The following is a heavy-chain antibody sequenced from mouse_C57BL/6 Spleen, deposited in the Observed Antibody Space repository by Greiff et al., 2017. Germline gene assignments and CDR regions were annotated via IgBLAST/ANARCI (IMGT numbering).Heavy chain of an antibody. V-gene: IGHV1-82*01. Sequence: QVQLQPSGPELVKPGASVKISCKASGYAFSSSWMNWVKQRPGKGLEWIGRIYPGDGDTNYNGKFKGKATLTADKSSSTAYMQLSSLTSEDSAVYFCARSPAGKDFDYWGQGTTLTVSS. CDR2: IYPGDGDT. J-gene: IGHJ2*01. D-gene: IGHD4-1*01. CDR3: ARSPAGKDFDY. CDR1: GYAFSSSW.